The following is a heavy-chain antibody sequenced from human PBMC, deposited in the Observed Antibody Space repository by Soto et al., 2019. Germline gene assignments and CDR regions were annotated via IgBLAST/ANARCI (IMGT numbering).Heavy chain of an antibody. V-gene: IGHV1-2*02. J-gene: IGHJ4*02. CDR3: ARDLRIAARREGSFDY. D-gene: IGHD6-6*01. Sequence: GASVKVSCKASGYTFTGYYMHWVRKAPGQGLEWMGWINPNSGGTNYAQKCQGRVTMSRYTSISTAYMELSRLRSDDTAVYYCARDLRIAARREGSFDYWGQGTLVTVSS. CDR1: GYTFTGYY. CDR2: INPNSGGT.